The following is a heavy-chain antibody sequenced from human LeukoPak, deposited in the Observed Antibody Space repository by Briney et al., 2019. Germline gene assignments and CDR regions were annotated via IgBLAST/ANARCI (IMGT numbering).Heavy chain of an antibody. CDR3: AKDLTRVVVAPGDY. CDR2: ICWNGDSI. CDR1: GFTFDDYA. V-gene: IGHV3-9*03. D-gene: IGHD3-22*01. Sequence: PGGSLRLSCAASGFTFDDYAMHGVRQAPGEGLEWGSGICWNGDSIAYADSMKGRFTISRGNAKNSLYLQMNSLRAEDMALYYCAKDLTRVVVAPGDYWGQGTLVTVSS. J-gene: IGHJ4*02.